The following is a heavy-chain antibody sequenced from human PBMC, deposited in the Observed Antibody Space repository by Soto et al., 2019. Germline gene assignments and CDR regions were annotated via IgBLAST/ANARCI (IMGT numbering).Heavy chain of an antibody. Sequence: EVQLLESGGGLVQPGGSLRLSCAASGFTFSTYAMSWVRQTPGKGLEWVSSISGSPSSTYYADSVKGRFTISRDNSKKSLFLQMSSLRAEDTAVYYCAKDGYDSSGDLYYLDHWGQGTPVTVSS. CDR1: GFTFSTYA. CDR3: AKDGYDSSGDLYYLDH. D-gene: IGHD3-22*01. CDR2: ISGSPSST. J-gene: IGHJ4*02. V-gene: IGHV3-23*01.